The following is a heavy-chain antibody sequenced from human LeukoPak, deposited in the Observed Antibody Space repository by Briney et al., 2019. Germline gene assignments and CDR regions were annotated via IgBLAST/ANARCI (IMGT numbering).Heavy chain of an antibody. CDR1: GFTFSSYG. J-gene: IGHJ4*02. D-gene: IGHD3-10*01. CDR2: IWYDGSNK. Sequence: GGSLRLSCAASGFTFSSYGMHWVRQAPCKGLEWVAVIWYDGSNKYYADSVKGRFTISRDNSKNTLYLQMNSLRAEDTAVYYCAKDGSGENFDYWGQGTLVTVSS. CDR3: AKDGSGENFDY. V-gene: IGHV3-33*06.